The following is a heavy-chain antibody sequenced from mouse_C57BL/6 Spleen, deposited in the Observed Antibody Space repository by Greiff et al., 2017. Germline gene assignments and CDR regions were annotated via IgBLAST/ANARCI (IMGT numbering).Heavy chain of an antibody. V-gene: IGHV1-63*01. CDR2: IYPGGGYT. CDR3: ARSRDRYFDY. CDR1: GYTFTNYW. Sequence: VQLQQSGAELVRPGTSVKMFCKASGYTFTNYWIGWAKQRPGHGLEWIGDIYPGGGYTNYNEKFKGKATLTADKSSSTAYMQFSSLTSEDSAIYYCARSRDRYFDYWGQGTTLTVSS. J-gene: IGHJ2*01.